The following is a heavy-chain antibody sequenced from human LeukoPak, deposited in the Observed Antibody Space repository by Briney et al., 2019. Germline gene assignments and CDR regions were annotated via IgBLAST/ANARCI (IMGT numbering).Heavy chain of an antibody. J-gene: IGHJ5*02. D-gene: IGHD2-2*01. Sequence: ASVKVSCKASGGTFSSYAISWVRQAPGQGLEWMGGIIPIFGTPNYAQKFQGRVTITADESTSTAYMELSSLRSEDTAVYYCARGNVVPATVGWFDPWGQGTLVTVSS. CDR2: IIPIFGTP. CDR3: ARGNVVPATVGWFDP. V-gene: IGHV1-69*13. CDR1: GGTFSSYA.